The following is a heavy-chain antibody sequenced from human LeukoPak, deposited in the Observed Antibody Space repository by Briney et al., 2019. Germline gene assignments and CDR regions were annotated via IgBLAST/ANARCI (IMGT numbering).Heavy chain of an antibody. J-gene: IGHJ5*02. D-gene: IGHD3-9*01. CDR3: AKYDDILTGYFTIDNWFDP. CDR2: ISSSSSYI. V-gene: IGHV3-21*01. Sequence: GGSLRLSCAASGFTFSSYSMNWVRQAPGKGLEWVSSISSSSSYIYYADSVKGRFTISRDNAKNSLYLQMNSLRAEDTAVYYCAKYDDILTGYFTIDNWFDPWGQGTLVTVSS. CDR1: GFTFSSYS.